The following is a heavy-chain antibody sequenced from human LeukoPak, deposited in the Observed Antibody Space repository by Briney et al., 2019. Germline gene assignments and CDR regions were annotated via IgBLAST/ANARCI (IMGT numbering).Heavy chain of an antibody. J-gene: IGHJ4*02. CDR2: TSYDGSNK. CDR3: ARGRSGYYSIAY. CDR1: GFTFSDYG. V-gene: IGHV3-30*03. Sequence: GGSLRLSCAASGFTFSDYGMHWVRQAPGKGLEWVAVTSYDGSNKYYADSVKGRFTISRDNSKNTLYLQMNSLRVEDTAVYYCARGRSGYYSIAYWGQGTLVTVSS. D-gene: IGHD3-22*01.